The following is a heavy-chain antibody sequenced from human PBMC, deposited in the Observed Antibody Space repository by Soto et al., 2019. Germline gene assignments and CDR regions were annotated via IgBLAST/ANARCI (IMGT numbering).Heavy chain of an antibody. CDR1: VYTFTSYA. V-gene: IGHV1-3*01. Sequence: XSVKVSCKASVYTFTSYAMHWVRQAPGQSLEWMGWINAGNGNTKYSQKFQGRVTITRDTSASTAYMELSSLRSEDTAVYYCARDSYDILTHYYYGMDVWGQGTTVTVSS. CDR2: INAGNGNT. J-gene: IGHJ6*02. CDR3: ARDSYDILTHYYYGMDV. D-gene: IGHD3-9*01.